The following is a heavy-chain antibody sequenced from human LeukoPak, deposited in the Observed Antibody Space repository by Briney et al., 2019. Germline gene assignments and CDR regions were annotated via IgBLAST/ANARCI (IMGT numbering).Heavy chain of an antibody. J-gene: IGHJ3*02. Sequence: ASVKVSCKASGITIAGYDVNWVRQAPGQGLEWMGRIKPRFSGTNHAEKFQGRVTMTRDTSMTTAYMELSSLTSDDTAVYYCARQFGPTDAFDIWGQGTMVTVSS. CDR3: ARQFGPTDAFDI. V-gene: IGHV1-2*02. CDR1: GITIAGYD. CDR2: IKPRFSGT. D-gene: IGHD3-16*01.